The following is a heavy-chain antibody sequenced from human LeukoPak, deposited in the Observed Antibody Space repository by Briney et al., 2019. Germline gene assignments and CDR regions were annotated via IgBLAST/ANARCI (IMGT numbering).Heavy chain of an antibody. CDR2: ISDSGART. V-gene: IGHV3-23*01. D-gene: IGHD6-19*01. J-gene: IGHJ4*02. CDR3: AKGGWLDDY. Sequence: GGSLRLSCAASGFTFSTHDMSRVRQGPGKGLEWVSVISDSGARTDYADSVKGRFIISRDNSKNTVYLQMNSLRVEDTAAYYCAKGGWLDDYWGQGTLVTVSS. CDR1: GFTFSTHD.